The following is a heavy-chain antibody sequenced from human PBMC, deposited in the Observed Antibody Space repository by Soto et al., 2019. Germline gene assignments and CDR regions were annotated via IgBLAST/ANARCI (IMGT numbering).Heavy chain of an antibody. CDR2: IYYSGST. V-gene: IGHV4-31*03. J-gene: IGHJ5*02. CDR1: GGSISSGGYY. D-gene: IGHD4-17*01. Sequence: SETLSLTCTVSGGSISSGGYYWSWIRQHPGKGLEWIGYIYYSGSTYYNPSLKSRVTISVDTSKNQFSLKLSSVTAADTAVYYCARSRKTTVTTRNWFDPWGQGPLV. CDR3: ARSRKTTVTTRNWFDP.